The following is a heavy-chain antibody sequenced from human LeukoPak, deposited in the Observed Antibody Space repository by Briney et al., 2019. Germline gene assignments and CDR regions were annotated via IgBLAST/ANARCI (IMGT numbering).Heavy chain of an antibody. CDR2: IYHSGST. CDR3: ARSSGRNAEYFQH. J-gene: IGHJ1*01. V-gene: IGHV4-30-2*01. Sequence: PSETLSLTCAVSGGSICSGGYSWSWIRQPPGKGLEWIGYIYHSGSTYYNPSLKSRVTISVDRSKNQFSLKLSSVTAADTAVYYCARSSGRNAEYFQHWGQGTLVTVSS. D-gene: IGHD3-22*01. CDR1: GGSICSGGYS.